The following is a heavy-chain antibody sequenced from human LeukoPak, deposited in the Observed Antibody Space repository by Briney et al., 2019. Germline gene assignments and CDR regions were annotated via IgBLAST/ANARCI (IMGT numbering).Heavy chain of an antibody. CDR1: GFTFSTYA. CDR3: ARQYSSGWYTDY. J-gene: IGHJ4*02. Sequence: ARSLRLSCAASGFTFSTYAMHWVRQAPGKGLEWVAIISYDGSNEYYADSMKGRFTISRDNSKNTQYLQMNSLRAEDTAVYYCARQYSSGWYTDYWGQGTLVTVSS. CDR2: ISYDGSNE. V-gene: IGHV3-30-3*01. D-gene: IGHD6-19*01.